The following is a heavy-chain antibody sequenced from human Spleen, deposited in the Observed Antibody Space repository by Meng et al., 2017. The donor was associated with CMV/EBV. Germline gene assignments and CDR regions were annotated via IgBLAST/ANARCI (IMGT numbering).Heavy chain of an antibody. J-gene: IGHJ6*02. Sequence: ASVKVSCKTSGYPFISYGISWVRQAPGQGLEWMGWISANNGLTNYAQEVQGRVTMTTDTSTTTAYMELRSLRSDDTAVYYCARESGSYYYYGMDVWGQGTTVTVSS. CDR3: ARESGSYYYYGMDV. CDR1: GYPFISYG. CDR2: ISANNGLT. V-gene: IGHV1-18*01. D-gene: IGHD3-10*01.